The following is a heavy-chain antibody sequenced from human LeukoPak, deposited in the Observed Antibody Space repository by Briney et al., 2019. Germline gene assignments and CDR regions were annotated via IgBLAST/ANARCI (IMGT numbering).Heavy chain of an antibody. D-gene: IGHD4-23*01. CDR2: INPDSGGT. J-gene: IGHJ6*03. V-gene: IGHV1-2*02. CDR3: ARDGAHGGNSLWGYMDV. Sequence: GASVKVSCKTSGYTFSGYFIHWVRQAPGQGLEWMGWINPDSGGTNYAQRFQGRVTMTRDTSISTDYMELSRLRSDDTAVYYCARDGAHGGNSLWGYMDVWGKGTTVTISS. CDR1: GYTFSGYF.